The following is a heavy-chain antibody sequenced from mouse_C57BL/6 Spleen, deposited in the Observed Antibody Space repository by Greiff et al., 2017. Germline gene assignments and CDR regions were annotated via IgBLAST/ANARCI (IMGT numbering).Heavy chain of an antibody. Sequence: VQLQQPGAELVRPGASVTLSCKASGYTFTDYEMHWVKQTPVHGLEWIGAIDPEPGGTAYNQKFKGKAILTADKSSSTAYMELRRLPSEDSAVDYYSSRYRYAMDYWGQGTSVTVSS. J-gene: IGHJ4*01. D-gene: IGHD2-14*01. V-gene: IGHV1-15*01. CDR3: SSRYRYAMDY. CDR1: GYTFTDYE. CDR2: IDPEPGGT.